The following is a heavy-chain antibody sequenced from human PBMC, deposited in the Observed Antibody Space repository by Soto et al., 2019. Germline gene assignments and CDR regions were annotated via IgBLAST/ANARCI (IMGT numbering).Heavy chain of an antibody. CDR1: GFTFSSYV. V-gene: IGHV3-13*04. J-gene: IGHJ4*02. CDR2: IGTAGDT. D-gene: IGHD5-12*01. CDR3: ARVLRGYSGFEDYYDY. Sequence: PAGSLRLSCAASGFTFSSYVMHGVLQPTGKGLEWVSAIGTAGDTYYPDSVKGRFTISRENAKNSLYLQMNSLRAGDTAVYYCARVLRGYSGFEDYYDYWGQGALVTVSS.